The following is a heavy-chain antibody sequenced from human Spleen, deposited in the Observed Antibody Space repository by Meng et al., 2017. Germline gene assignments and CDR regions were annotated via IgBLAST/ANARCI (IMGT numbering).Heavy chain of an antibody. D-gene: IGHD4-17*01. CDR1: GGSITSNY. V-gene: IGHV4-59*01. Sequence: SETLSLTCTVSGGSITSNYWSWIRQPPGKALEWIGYIHYSGSTNYNPSLKSRVTISLDTSKNHFSLKLNSVTAAATALYYCARASATVTDYWGQGTLVTVSS. CDR2: IHYSGST. J-gene: IGHJ4*02. CDR3: ARASATVTDY.